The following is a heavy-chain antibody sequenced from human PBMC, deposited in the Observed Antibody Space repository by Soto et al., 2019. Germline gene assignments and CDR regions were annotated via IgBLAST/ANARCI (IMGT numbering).Heavy chain of an antibody. CDR2: IYHSGST. Sequence: SETLSLTCAVSGYSISSGYYWGWIRQPPGKGLEWIGSIYHSGSTYYNPSLKSRVTISVDTSKNQFSLKLSSVTAADTAVYYCAGAIIVVVPAAQYNWFDPWGQGTLVTVSS. V-gene: IGHV4-38-2*01. D-gene: IGHD2-2*01. CDR1: GYSISSGYY. J-gene: IGHJ5*02. CDR3: AGAIIVVVPAAQYNWFDP.